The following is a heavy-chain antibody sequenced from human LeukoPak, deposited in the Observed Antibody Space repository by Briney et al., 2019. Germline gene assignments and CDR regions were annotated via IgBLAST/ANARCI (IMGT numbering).Heavy chain of an antibody. CDR1: GGSISSSSYY. V-gene: IGHV4-39*01. CDR3: ARQIFDGTSCTHFDY. Sequence: KASETLSLTCTVSGGSISSSSYYWGWIRQPPGKGLEWIGSIYYSGSTYYNPSLKSRVTISVDTSKNQFSLKLSSVTAADTAVYYCARQIFDGTSCTHFDYWGQGTLVTVSS. D-gene: IGHD2-2*01. CDR2: IYYSGST. J-gene: IGHJ4*02.